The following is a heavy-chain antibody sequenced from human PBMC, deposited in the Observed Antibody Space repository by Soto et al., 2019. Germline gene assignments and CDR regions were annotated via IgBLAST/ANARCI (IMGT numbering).Heavy chain of an antibody. CDR1: GYTFTSYG. D-gene: IGHD2-2*02. CDR3: ARDGLKLRPTRYCSSTSCHTLPNWFDP. V-gene: IGHV1-18*01. Sequence: ASVKVSCKASGYTFTSYGISWVRQVPGQGLEWMGWISAYNGNTNYAQKLQGRVTMTTDTSTSTAYMELRSLRSDDTAVYYCARDGLKLRPTRYCSSTSCHTLPNWFDPWGQGTLVTVSS. CDR2: ISAYNGNT. J-gene: IGHJ5*02.